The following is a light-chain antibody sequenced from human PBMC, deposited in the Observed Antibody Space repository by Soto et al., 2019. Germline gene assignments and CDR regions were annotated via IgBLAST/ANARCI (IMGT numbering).Light chain of an antibody. CDR3: QHYDTYSPMWT. CDR1: QSINW. V-gene: IGKV1-5*03. J-gene: IGKJ1*01. CDR2: EAS. Sequence: DIQLAQSPSTLSASVGDRITITCRATQSINWLAWYQQKPGKAPKLLIFEASRLESGVPSRFSGSGSGTEFTLTISSLQPDDFGTYYCQHYDTYSPMWTFGQGTKLEIK.